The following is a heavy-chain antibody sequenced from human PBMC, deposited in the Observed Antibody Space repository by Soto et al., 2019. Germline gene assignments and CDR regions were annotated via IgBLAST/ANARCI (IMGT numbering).Heavy chain of an antibody. CDR2: IIPIFGTA. J-gene: IGHJ4*02. CDR3: ARDGGRHSGGIDY. CDR1: GGTFSSYS. V-gene: IGHV1-69*01. Sequence: QVQLVQSGAEVKKPGSSVKVSCKASGGTFSSYSINWVRQAPGQGLEWMGEIIPIFGTANYAQKFQGRVTITADESTSTAYKERSSRRCEGTAVYYCARDGGRHSGGIDYWGQGPLVTVSS. D-gene: IGHD1-26*01.